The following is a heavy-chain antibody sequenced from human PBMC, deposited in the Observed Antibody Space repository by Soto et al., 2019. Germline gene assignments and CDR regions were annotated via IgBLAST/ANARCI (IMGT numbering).Heavy chain of an antibody. Sequence: GGSLRLSCAASGFTFSSYSMNWVRQAPGKGLEWVSYISSGSSTIYYADSVKGRFTISRDNAKNSLYLQMNSLRDEDTAVYYCARDIVATISTHYFDYWGQGTLVTVSS. CDR2: ISSGSSTI. D-gene: IGHD5-12*01. V-gene: IGHV3-48*02. CDR3: ARDIVATISTHYFDY. J-gene: IGHJ4*02. CDR1: GFTFSSYS.